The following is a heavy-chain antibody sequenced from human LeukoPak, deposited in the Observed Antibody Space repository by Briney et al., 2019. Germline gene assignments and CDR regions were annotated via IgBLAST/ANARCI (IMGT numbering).Heavy chain of an antibody. CDR3: VRGGIAAASEYFQY. CDR2: IYPGDSDT. V-gene: IGHV5-51*01. J-gene: IGHJ1*01. D-gene: IGHD6-25*01. Sequence: GESLKISCKGSGYSFNRYWIGWVRQMPGKGLEWMGSIYPGDSDTRYSPSLQGQVTISADKSITTAYLQWSSLRASDTAMYYCVRGGIAAASEYFQYWGQGTLVTVSS. CDR1: GYSFNRYW.